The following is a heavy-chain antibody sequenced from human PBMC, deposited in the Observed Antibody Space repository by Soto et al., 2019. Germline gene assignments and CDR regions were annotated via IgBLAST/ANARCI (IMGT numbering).Heavy chain of an antibody. CDR2: TWSDESRK. CDR3: ARGRPGSISTIPLLDN. D-gene: IGHD2-21*01. CDR1: GFTFSSYG. Sequence: QVQLVESGGGVVQPGRSLRLSCTASGFTFSSYGMHWVRQAPGKGLEWVAITWSDESRKYYADSVKGRFTISRDNSKNTVFLQMDSLKAENTAVYYCARGRPGSISTIPLLDNWGQGSLVTVSS. V-gene: IGHV3-33*01. J-gene: IGHJ4*02.